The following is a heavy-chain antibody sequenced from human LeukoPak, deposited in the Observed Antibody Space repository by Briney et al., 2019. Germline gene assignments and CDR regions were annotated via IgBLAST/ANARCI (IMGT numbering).Heavy chain of an antibody. CDR1: GLTFSSYA. D-gene: IGHD5-24*01. J-gene: IGHJ4*02. V-gene: IGHV3-30*04. CDR2: ISDDGSNK. Sequence: GRSLRLSCAASGLTFSSYAMHWVRQAPGKGLEWVPLISDDGSNKYYADSVKGRFTISRDNSKNTLYLQMNSLKFEDTAVYYCARGLGGYNPHFDYWGQGTLVTVSS. CDR3: ARGLGGYNPHFDY.